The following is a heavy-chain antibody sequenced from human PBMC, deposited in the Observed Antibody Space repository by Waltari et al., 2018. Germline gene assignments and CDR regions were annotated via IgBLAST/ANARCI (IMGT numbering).Heavy chain of an antibody. CDR1: GFTFSNAW. V-gene: IGHV3-15*01. D-gene: IGHD3-9*01. CDR2: IKSKDDGATA. J-gene: IGHJ3*01. CDR3: TKPTKLTPDAFDV. Sequence: DVQLVESGGDLVKPGGSLRLSCAVSGFTFSNAWMSWVRQAPGKGMEWVGRIKSKDDGATAVFAASVKGRFTIARDDSKNILYLQMNNLQVEDTAVYYCTKPTKLTPDAFDVWGRGTWVSVS.